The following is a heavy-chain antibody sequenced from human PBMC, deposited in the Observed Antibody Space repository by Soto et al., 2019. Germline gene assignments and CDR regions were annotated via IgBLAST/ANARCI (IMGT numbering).Heavy chain of an antibody. J-gene: IGHJ4*02. D-gene: IGHD3-10*01. CDR3: VREGMQGVEGFDV. CDR2: FVANFVTL. Sequence: EVQLLESGGGLVQPGGSLTLSCAASGFTFSNHLIHWVRQAPGEGLEWVSGFVANFVTLLYADSVRGRFTISRDNSKNTPDLQMNNLRAEDTVINYCVREGMQGVEGFDVWGQGKLVTVSS. V-gene: IGHV3-23*01. CDR1: GFTFSNHL.